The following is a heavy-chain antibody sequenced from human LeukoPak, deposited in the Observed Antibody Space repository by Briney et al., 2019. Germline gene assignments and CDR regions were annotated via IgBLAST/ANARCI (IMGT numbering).Heavy chain of an antibody. V-gene: IGHV3-21*01. CDR3: ARDKSDILTGYYPLFDY. J-gene: IGHJ4*02. D-gene: IGHD3-9*01. CDR2: ISSSSSYI. CDR1: GFTFSSYS. Sequence: GGSLRLSCAASGFTFSSYSMNWVRQAPGKGLEWVSSISSSSSYIYYADSVKGRFTISRDNAKNSLYLQMNSLRAEDTAVYYCARDKSDILTGYYPLFDYWGQGTLVTVSS.